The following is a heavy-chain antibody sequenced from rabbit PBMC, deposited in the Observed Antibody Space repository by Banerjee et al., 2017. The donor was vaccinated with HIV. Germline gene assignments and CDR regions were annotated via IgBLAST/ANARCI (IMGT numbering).Heavy chain of an antibody. CDR2: IDAGSSGST. CDR1: GFTVSSVYW. J-gene: IGHJ4*01. Sequence: QEQLEESGGGLVKPGASLTLTCTASGFTVSSVYWIYWVRQAPGKGLEWIACIDAGSSGSTYYASWAKGPFTISKTSSTTVTLQMTSLTAADTATYFCARDLAGVIGWNFNLWGQGTLVTVS. V-gene: IGHV1S45*01. CDR3: ARDLAGVIGWNFNL. D-gene: IGHD4-1*01.